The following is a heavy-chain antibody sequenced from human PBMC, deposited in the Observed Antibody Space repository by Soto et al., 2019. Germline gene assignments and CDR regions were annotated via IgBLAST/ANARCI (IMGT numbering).Heavy chain of an antibody. J-gene: IGHJ4*02. CDR2: IYYSGST. V-gene: IGHV4-39*01. CDR1: GGSISSSSYY. Sequence: PSETLSLTCTVSGGSISSSSYYWGWIRQPPGKGLEWIGSIYYSGSTYYNTSLKSRITISVDTSKNQFYLKLSSLTAADTAVYYCARLHSAPAFGYWGQGTLVTVSS. CDR3: ARLHSAPAFGY. D-gene: IGHD2-21*01.